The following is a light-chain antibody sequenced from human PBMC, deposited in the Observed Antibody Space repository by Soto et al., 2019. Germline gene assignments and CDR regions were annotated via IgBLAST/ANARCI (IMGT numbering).Light chain of an antibody. CDR2: KAS. CDR3: QQYYSYRA. CDR1: QSISNV. V-gene: IGKV1-5*03. Sequence: DIQMTQSPSTLSASLGDRVTITRRTSQSISNVLSWHEQKPVKAPNPLIYKASSLQHGVPSRFSGSGSGTEFTLTISSLQPDDAATYYCQQYYSYRAFGQGTKVDI. J-gene: IGKJ1*01.